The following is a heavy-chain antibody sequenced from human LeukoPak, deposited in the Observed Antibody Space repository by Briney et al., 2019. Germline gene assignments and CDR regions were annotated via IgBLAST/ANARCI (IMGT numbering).Heavy chain of an antibody. D-gene: IGHD1-14*01. V-gene: IGHV6-1*01. CDR1: GDSVSDNSAA. CDR3: ARVRGTIYYYGLDV. J-gene: IGHJ6*02. CDR2: TYYWARWYS. Sequence: PSQTLSLTCSISGDSVSDNSAAWNWIRRSPSRGLEWLGRTYYWARWYSDYAVSVRSRITITPDTSKNQVSLQLTSVTPDDTAVYYCARVRGTIYYYGLDVWGQGTTVTVS.